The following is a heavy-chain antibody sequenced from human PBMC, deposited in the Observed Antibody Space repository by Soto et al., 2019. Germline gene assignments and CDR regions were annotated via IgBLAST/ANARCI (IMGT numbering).Heavy chain of an antibody. D-gene: IGHD5-18*01. CDR3: ARDIRGFSRALDY. CDR1: GGSVYSDNYY. Sequence: SETLSLTCNVSGGSVYSDNYYWTWVRQPPGKGLEWIGNIHNSGTTNYNPSLQNRVSISIDTSKNQYSLKLTSVTAADAALYYCARDIRGFSRALDYWGRGTPVTVSS. CDR2: IHNSGTT. J-gene: IGHJ4*02. V-gene: IGHV4-61*01.